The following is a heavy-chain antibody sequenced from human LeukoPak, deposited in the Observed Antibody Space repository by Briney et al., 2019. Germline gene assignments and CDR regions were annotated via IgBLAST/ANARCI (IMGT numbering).Heavy chain of an antibody. V-gene: IGHV3-64D*08. CDR3: VKPYES. CDR2: ISSNGGST. J-gene: IGHJ5*02. CDR1: GFTFSSYN. Sequence: PGGSLRLSCSASGFTFSSYNMHWVRQAPGKGLEYVSVISSNGGSTYYPDSVKGRFTISRDNSRNTLYLQMSSLRADDTAVYCCVKPYESWGQGTLVTVSS. D-gene: IGHD3-22*01.